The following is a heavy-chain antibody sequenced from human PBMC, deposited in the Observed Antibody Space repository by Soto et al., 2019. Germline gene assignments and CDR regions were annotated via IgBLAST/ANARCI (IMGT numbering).Heavy chain of an antibody. CDR2: ISGSGGST. Sequence: PGGSLRLSCVASGFTFSSYAMSWVRQAPGKGLEWVSAISGSGGSTYYADSVKGRFTISRDNSKNTLYLQMNSLKTEDTAVYYCAGGFYDFWSGYYTFWGQGTLVTVSS. V-gene: IGHV3-23*01. D-gene: IGHD3-3*01. CDR1: GFTFSSYA. CDR3: AGGFYDFWSGYYTF. J-gene: IGHJ4*02.